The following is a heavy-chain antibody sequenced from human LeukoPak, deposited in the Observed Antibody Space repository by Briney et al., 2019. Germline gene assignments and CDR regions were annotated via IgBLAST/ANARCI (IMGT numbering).Heavy chain of an antibody. Sequence: SVKVSCKASGFSFSSSSMQWVRQARGQRLEWIGWLAVGSGNTNYAQKFQGRVTMTRDTSISTAYMELSRLRSDDTAVYYCARELNYDSSGYYFDYWGQGTLVTVSS. CDR3: ARELNYDSSGYYFDY. V-gene: IGHV1-58*02. CDR2: LAVGSGNT. CDR1: GFSFSSSS. D-gene: IGHD3-22*01. J-gene: IGHJ4*02.